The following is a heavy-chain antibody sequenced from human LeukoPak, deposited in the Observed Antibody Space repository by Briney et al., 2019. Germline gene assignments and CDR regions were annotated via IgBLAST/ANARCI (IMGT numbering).Heavy chain of an antibody. D-gene: IGHD4-17*01. CDR3: ARGERNTVTTEYYYYGMDV. V-gene: IGHV1-46*01. CDR2: INPSGGST. CDR1: GYTLTRYY. Sequence: GASVKVSCKASGYTLTRYYMHWVRQAPGQGLEWMGIINPSGGSTSYAQKFQGRVTMTRDTSTSTVYMELSSLRSEDTAVYYCARGERNTVTTEYYYYGMDVWGQGTTVTVSS. J-gene: IGHJ6*02.